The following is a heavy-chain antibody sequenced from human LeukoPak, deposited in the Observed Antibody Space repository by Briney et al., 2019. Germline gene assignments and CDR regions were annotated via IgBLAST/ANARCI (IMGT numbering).Heavy chain of an antibody. CDR3: ARHGRDSSGYEYKIFDY. Sequence: RGSLRLSCAASGFTFSSFWMSWVRQAPGKGLEWVAVISYDGSNKYYADSVKGRFTISRDNSKNTLYLQMNSLRAEDTAVYYCARHGRDSSGYEYKIFDYWGQGTLVTVSS. D-gene: IGHD3-22*01. CDR1: GFTFSSFW. V-gene: IGHV3-30-3*01. CDR2: ISYDGSNK. J-gene: IGHJ4*02.